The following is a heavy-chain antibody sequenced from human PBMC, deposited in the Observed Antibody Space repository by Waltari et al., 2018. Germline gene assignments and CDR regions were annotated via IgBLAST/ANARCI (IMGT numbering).Heavy chain of an antibody. D-gene: IGHD2-8*01. Sequence: QVQLQQWGAGLLKPSETLSLTCAVYGGSFSGYYWSWIRQPPGKGLEWIGEINHSGSTNYNPSLKSRVTISVDTSKNQFSLQLNSVTPEDTAVYYCARDLRRPGIVLSDWGQGTLVTVSS. CDR3: ARDLRRPGIVLSD. CDR1: GGSFSGYY. V-gene: IGHV4-34*01. J-gene: IGHJ4*02. CDR2: INHSGST.